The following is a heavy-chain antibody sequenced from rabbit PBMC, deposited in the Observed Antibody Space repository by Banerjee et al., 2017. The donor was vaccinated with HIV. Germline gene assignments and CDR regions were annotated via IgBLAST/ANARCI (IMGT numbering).Heavy chain of an antibody. D-gene: IGHD3-1*01. Sequence: QEQLEESGGDLVQPEGSLTVTCKDSGFTLSSYYMCWVRQAPGKGLELIACITTGSGKTYYASWAKRRFTISKTSSTMVTLQMTSLTAAVTATYFCARDLWFPPNLWGPGTLVTVS. CDR2: ITTGSGKT. V-gene: IGHV1S45*01. CDR1: GFTLSSYY. J-gene: IGHJ4*01. CDR3: ARDLWFPPNL.